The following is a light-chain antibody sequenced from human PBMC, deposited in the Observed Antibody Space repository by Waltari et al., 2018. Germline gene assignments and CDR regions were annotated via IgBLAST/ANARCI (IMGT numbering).Light chain of an antibody. Sequence: QSALTQPASVSGSPGQSISIPCTGTSSDVGAYNYVHWYQQHPGKAPKLMIFDVSNRPTGVSNRFSGSKSGNTASLTISELQAEDEADYYCSSYINSSTLELFGGGTSLTVL. CDR2: DVS. CDR1: SSDVGAYNY. CDR3: SSYINSSTLEL. V-gene: IGLV2-14*03. J-gene: IGLJ2*01.